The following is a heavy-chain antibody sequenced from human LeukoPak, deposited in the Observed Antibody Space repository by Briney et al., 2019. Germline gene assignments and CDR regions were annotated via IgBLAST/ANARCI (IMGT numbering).Heavy chain of an antibody. CDR1: GFTFSSYG. CDR2: ISGSGGST. CDR3: AKDGLVATIIGYFDY. Sequence: QAGGSLRLSCAASGFTFSSYGMSWVRQAPGKGLEWVSAISGSGGSTYYADSVKGRFTISRDNSKNTLYLQMNSLRAEDTAVYYCAKDGLVATIIGYFDYWGQGTLVTVSS. D-gene: IGHD5-12*01. J-gene: IGHJ4*02. V-gene: IGHV3-23*01.